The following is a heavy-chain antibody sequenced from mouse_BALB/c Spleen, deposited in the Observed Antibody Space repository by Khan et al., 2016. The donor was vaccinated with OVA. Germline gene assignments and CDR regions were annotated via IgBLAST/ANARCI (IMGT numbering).Heavy chain of an antibody. CDR3: ALFYDVYVWFTY. CDR1: GLSLTNYG. V-gene: IGHV2-3*01. D-gene: IGHD2-2*01. CDR2: IWGDGST. Sequence: QVQLKQSGPGLVAPSQSLSITCTVSGLSLTNYGISWIRQPPGKGLEWLGVIWGDGSTNYHSALISRLSINKANSKSQVFLKLNSLQTGDTATYYCALFYDVYVWFTYWGQGTLVTVAA. J-gene: IGHJ3*01.